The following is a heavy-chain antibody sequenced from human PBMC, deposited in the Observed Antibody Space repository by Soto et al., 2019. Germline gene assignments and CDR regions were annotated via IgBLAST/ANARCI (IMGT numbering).Heavy chain of an antibody. J-gene: IGHJ4*02. CDR2: IHYTESP. CDR3: ARDFRKGFFDY. CDR1: GGSISSGDYY. V-gene: IGHV4-30-4*01. Sequence: VQLQESGPGLVKPSQTLSLTCTVSGGSISSGDYYWSWIRQPPGKGLEWIGYIHYTESPYYNPSLKSRVTMSGAASKIQFSLKLSSVTAADTAVYYCARDFRKGFFDYWGQGTLVTVS.